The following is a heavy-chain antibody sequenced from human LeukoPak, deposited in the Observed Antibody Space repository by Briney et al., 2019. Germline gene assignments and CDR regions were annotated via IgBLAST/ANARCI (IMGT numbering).Heavy chain of an antibody. V-gene: IGHV3-23*01. Sequence: GGSLRHSCAASGFTFSSYTMSWVRQAPGKGLEWVPTITTSDGNTYYADSVKGRFTVSRDNSKNTLFLQMNSLRAEDTAVYYCAKDGGLWVSAHWGDSWGRGTLVTVSS. CDR3: AKDGGLWVSAHWGDS. J-gene: IGHJ4*02. CDR2: ITTSDGNT. D-gene: IGHD7-27*01. CDR1: GFTFSSYT.